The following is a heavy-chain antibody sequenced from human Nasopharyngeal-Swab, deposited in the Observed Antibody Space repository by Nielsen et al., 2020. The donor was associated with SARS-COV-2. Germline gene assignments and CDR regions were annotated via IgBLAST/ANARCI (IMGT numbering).Heavy chain of an antibody. Sequence: SVKVSCKASGGTFSSYAISWVRQAPGQGLEWMGGIIPIFGTANYAQKFQGRVTLTADESTSTAYMELSSLRSEDTAVYYCARAHLTGSSRDYYYYYGMDVWGQGTTVTVSS. CDR1: GGTFSSYA. D-gene: IGHD2-21*02. CDR3: ARAHLTGSSRDYYYYYGMDV. J-gene: IGHJ6*02. CDR2: IIPIFGTA. V-gene: IGHV1-69*13.